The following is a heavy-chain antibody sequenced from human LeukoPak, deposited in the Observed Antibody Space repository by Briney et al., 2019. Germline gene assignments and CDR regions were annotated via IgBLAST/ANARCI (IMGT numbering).Heavy chain of an antibody. V-gene: IGHV4-59*08. Sequence: PSETLSLTCTVSGGSISSYYWSWIRQPPGKGLEWIGYIYYSGSTNYNPSLKSRVTISVDTSKNQFSLKLSSVTAADTAVYYCARFDNWSYAWSRGFDYWGQGTLVTVSS. J-gene: IGHJ4*02. CDR2: IYYSGST. CDR3: ARFDNWSYAWSRGFDY. D-gene: IGHD1-7*01. CDR1: GGSISSYY.